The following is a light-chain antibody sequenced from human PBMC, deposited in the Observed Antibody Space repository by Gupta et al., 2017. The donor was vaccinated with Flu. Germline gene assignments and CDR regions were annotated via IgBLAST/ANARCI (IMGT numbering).Light chain of an antibody. V-gene: IGLV1-44*01. Sequence: RDTISGSGIKSNMGGNYVDGNQQYSGTARNLLIDVNIQRPSAVPDRFSGSKSATSASLATSWLQAEDDADYYCAAWDDSRNCWVFGGGTKLTVL. CDR2: VNI. CDR3: AAWDDSRNCWV. CDR1: KSNMGGNY. J-gene: IGLJ3*02.